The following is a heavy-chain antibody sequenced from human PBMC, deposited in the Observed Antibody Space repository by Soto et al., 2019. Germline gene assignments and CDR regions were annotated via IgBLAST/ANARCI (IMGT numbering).Heavy chain of an antibody. CDR1: GYAFSSYA. Sequence: QVQLVQSGAEEKKPGASVKVSCKASGYAFSSYAMHWVRQAPGQRLEWMGWINIGSGNTEYSQNLQDRITITRDKSASTNYLEQRSRRSEYTDVYFCARDCGDCGDRLIYYYYIRMYVWGQGTTI. CDR2: INIGSGNT. V-gene: IGHV1-3*05. J-gene: IGHJ6*02. CDR3: ARDCGDCGDRLIYYYYIRMYV. D-gene: IGHD3-22*01.